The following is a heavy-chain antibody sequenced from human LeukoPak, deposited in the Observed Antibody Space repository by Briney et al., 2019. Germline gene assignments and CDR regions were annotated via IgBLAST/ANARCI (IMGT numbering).Heavy chain of an antibody. Sequence: ASVKVSCKASGYIFTSYAIAWVRQAPGQGLEWMGWISAYNGRTNYAQKFRGRVTMTTDTSTNTGYMELRSLRSDDTAVYFCARDQLRYYGSNNYYSDMDFWGQGTTVTVSS. CDR1: GYIFTSYA. CDR3: ARDQLRYYGSNNYYSDMDF. D-gene: IGHD3-10*01. CDR2: ISAYNGRT. V-gene: IGHV1-18*01. J-gene: IGHJ6*02.